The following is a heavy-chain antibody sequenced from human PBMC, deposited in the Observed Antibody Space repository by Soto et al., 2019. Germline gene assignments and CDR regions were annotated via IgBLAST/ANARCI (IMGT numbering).Heavy chain of an antibody. CDR3: ARDRRPYYYDSSGYYH. CDR2: IIPIFGTA. Sequence: ASVKVSCKAPGGTFSSYAISWVRQAPGQGLEWMGGIIPIFGTANYAQKFQGRVTITADESTSTAYMELSSLRSEDTAVYYCARDRRPYYYDSSGYYHWGQGTLVTVSS. V-gene: IGHV1-69*13. D-gene: IGHD3-22*01. J-gene: IGHJ5*02. CDR1: GGTFSSYA.